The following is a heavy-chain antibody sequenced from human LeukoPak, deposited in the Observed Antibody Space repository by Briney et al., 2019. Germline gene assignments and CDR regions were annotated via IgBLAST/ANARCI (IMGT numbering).Heavy chain of an antibody. V-gene: IGHV3-30-3*01. CDR2: ISYDGTNK. D-gene: IGHD3-3*01. CDR1: GFAFSSYA. CDR3: AGANPSGVVRP. Sequence: PGGSLGLSCAASGFAFSSYAMHWVRQAPGKGLEWVAIISYDGTNKYYTDSVKGRFTISRDNSRNTLYLQVSSLRGEDTAVYYCAGANPSGVVRPWGQGTLVTVSS. J-gene: IGHJ5*02.